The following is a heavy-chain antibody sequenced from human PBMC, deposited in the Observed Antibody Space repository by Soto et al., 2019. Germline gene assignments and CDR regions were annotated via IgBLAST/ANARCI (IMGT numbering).Heavy chain of an antibody. Sequence: QVQLQESGPGLVKPSGTLSLTCAVSSASISSSNWWSWVRQPPGKGLEWIGEIYHPGSTNYNPSLNSRVTISVNKSKNHFSLELRSVTAADTAIYYCARAPFCTTTNCHYAFDIWGQGTMVTVS. CDR2: IYHPGST. V-gene: IGHV4-4*02. D-gene: IGHD2-2*01. J-gene: IGHJ3*02. CDR3: ARAPFCTTTNCHYAFDI. CDR1: SASISSSNW.